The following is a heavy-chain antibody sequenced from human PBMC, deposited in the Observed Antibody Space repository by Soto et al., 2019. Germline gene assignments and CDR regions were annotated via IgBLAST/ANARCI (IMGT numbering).Heavy chain of an antibody. Sequence: QVQLVQSGAEVKKPGASVKVSCKASGYTFTSYGISWVRQAPGQGLEWMGWISAYNGNTNYAQKLQGRVTMTTDTSTSTAYMELRSLRSDDTAVYYRAIQERAYGDYETYYYYGMDVWGQGTTVTVSS. CDR3: AIQERAYGDYETYYYYGMDV. V-gene: IGHV1-18*01. CDR2: ISAYNGNT. J-gene: IGHJ6*02. D-gene: IGHD4-17*01. CDR1: GYTFTSYG.